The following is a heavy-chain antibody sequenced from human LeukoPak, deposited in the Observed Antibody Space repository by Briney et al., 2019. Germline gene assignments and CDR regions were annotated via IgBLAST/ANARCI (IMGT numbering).Heavy chain of an antibody. CDR2: ISAYNGNT. CDR3: ARFEYQLLWEDNWFDP. V-gene: IGHV1-18*01. CDR1: GYTFTSYG. D-gene: IGHD2-2*01. Sequence: ASVKVSCKASGYTFTSYGISWVRQAPGQGLEWMGWISAYNGNTNYARKLQGRVTMTTDTSTSTAYMELSRLRSDDTAVYYCARFEYQLLWEDNWFDPWGQGTLVTVSS. J-gene: IGHJ5*02.